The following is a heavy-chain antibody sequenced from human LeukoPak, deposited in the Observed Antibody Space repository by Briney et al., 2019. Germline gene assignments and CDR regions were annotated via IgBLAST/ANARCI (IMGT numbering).Heavy chain of an antibody. V-gene: IGHV3-74*01. CDR1: GFTFSNYW. J-gene: IGHJ4*02. CDR3: ARDYYGSGDY. CDR2: ITSDGSTT. D-gene: IGHD3-10*01. Sequence: GGSLRLSCAASGFTFSNYWMHWVRHAPGKGLVWVSRITSDGSTTTYADSVKSRFTTSRDNAKNTLYLQMNSLRAEDTAVYYCARDYYGSGDYWGQGTLVTVSS.